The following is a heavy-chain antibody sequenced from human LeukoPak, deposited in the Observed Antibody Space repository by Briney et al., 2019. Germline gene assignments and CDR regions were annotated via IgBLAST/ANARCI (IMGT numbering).Heavy chain of an antibody. Sequence: ASVKVSCKASGYTFTSYYMHWVRQAPGQGLEWMGIINPSGGSTSYAQKFQGRVTMTRDTSTSTVYMELSSLRSEDTAVYYCARRGGKRYYYYYMDVWGKETTVTVSS. CDR2: INPSGGST. V-gene: IGHV1-46*01. D-gene: IGHD2-15*01. CDR1: GYTFTSYY. CDR3: ARRGGKRYYYYYMDV. J-gene: IGHJ6*03.